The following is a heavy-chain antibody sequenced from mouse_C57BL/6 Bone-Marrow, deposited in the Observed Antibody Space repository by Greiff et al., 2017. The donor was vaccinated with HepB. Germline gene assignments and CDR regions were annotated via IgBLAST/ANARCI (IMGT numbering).Heavy chain of an antibody. V-gene: IGHV2-9-1*01. CDR1: GFSLTSYA. CDR3: ARMGYYGSRGYFDY. CDR2: IWTGGGT. J-gene: IGHJ2*01. D-gene: IGHD1-1*01. Sequence: QVQLQQSGPGLVAPSQSLSITCTVSGFSLTSYAISWVRQPPGKGLEWLGVIWTGGGTNYNSALKSRLSISKDNSKSQVFLKMNSLQTDDTARYYCARMGYYGSRGYFDYWGQGTTLTVSS.